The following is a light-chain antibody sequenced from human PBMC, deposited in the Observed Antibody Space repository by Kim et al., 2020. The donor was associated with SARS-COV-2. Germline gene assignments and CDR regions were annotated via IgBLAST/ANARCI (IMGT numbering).Light chain of an antibody. V-gene: IGKV3-20*01. CDR3: QQYGNSPQT. CDR2: AAS. CDR1: QSVSSNY. J-gene: IGKJ4*01. Sequence: EIVLTQSPGTLSLSPGERATLSCRASQSVSSNYLAWYQQKPGQAPRLLIYAASSRATGIPDRFSGSGSGTDFTLTISRLEPEDFAVYYCQQYGNSPQTFGGGTKVDI.